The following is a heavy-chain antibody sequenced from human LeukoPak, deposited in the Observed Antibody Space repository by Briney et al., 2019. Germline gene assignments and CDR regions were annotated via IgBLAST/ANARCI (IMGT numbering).Heavy chain of an antibody. CDR1: GFSVSSRA. Sequence: GGSLRLSCAASGFSVSSRAMSWVRQAPGKGLEWLSSITNNAGKTYYAASVKGRFTISRDEYQNTVFLAMSSLRVEDTAVYYCAEDHPSDEWPTFDYWGQGILVTVSS. D-gene: IGHD1-26*01. CDR3: AEDHPSDEWPTFDY. J-gene: IGHJ4*02. V-gene: IGHV3-23*01. CDR2: ITNNAGKT.